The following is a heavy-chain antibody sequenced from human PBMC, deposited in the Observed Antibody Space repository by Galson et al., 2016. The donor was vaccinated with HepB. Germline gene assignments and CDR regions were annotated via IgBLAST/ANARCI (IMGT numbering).Heavy chain of an antibody. D-gene: IGHD3-16*01. CDR3: AHSVTFGGVARRFDY. J-gene: IGHJ4*02. Sequence: PALVKPTQALTLTCTFSGFSLSTSGVGVGWIRQPPGKALEWLALIYWDDDKRYSPSLKSRLTITKDTSKNQVVLTMTNMDPVDTATYYCAHSVTFGGVARRFDYWGQGTRVTVSS. CDR1: GFSLSTSGVG. CDR2: IYWDDDK. V-gene: IGHV2-5*02.